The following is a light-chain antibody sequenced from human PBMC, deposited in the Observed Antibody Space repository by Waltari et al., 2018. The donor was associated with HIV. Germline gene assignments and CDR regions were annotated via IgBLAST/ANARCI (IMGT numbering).Light chain of an antibody. CDR1: SSDISTYSF. V-gene: IGLV2-14*03. J-gene: IGLJ2*01. Sequence: QSDLTQPASVSGSPGQSITISCTGTSSDISTYSFVSWEQIHPDKAPKLLIYDVANRPSGVSRRFSGSKSGDTASLTISSIQAYDEADYYCSSYTTTNTVVFGGGTKFTVL. CDR2: DVA. CDR3: SSYTTTNTVV.